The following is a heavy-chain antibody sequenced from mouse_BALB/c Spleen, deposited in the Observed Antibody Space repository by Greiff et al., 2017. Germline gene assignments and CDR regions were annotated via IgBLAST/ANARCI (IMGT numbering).Heavy chain of an antibody. Sequence: VKLMESGAELVRPGVSVKISCKGSGYTFTDYAMHWVKQSHAKSLEWIGVISTYYGDASYNQKFKGKATMTVDKSSSTAYMELARLTSDDSAIYYCARYGYVNYAMDYWGQGTSVTVSS. V-gene: IGHV1S137*01. D-gene: IGHD1-2*01. CDR1: GYTFTDYA. CDR2: ISTYYGDA. J-gene: IGHJ4*01. CDR3: ARYGYVNYAMDY.